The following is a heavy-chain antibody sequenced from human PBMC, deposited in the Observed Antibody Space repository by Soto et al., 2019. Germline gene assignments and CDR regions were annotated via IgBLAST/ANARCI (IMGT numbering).Heavy chain of an antibody. CDR2: ISGSGGST. V-gene: IGHV3-23*01. J-gene: IGHJ6*02. CDR1: GFTFSSYA. Sequence: PGGSLRLSCAASGFTFSSYAMSWVRQAPGKGLEWVSAISGSGGSTYYADSVKGRFTISRDNSKNTLYLQMNSLRGEDTAVYYCAKASLLWLDYYGMDVWGQGTTVTVSS. D-gene: IGHD3-10*01. CDR3: AKASLLWLDYYGMDV.